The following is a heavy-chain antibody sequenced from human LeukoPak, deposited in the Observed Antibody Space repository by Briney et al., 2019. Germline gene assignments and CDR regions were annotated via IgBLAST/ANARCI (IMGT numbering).Heavy chain of an antibody. Sequence: RGCLRLSRAASKFTFSSYDMHWVRQAPGEGLEWVAFIRFVGSNKQYARFVTGRFTISKDNSKNTLYLQTNSLRAEDTAVYYCARDGSGSFDYWGQGTLVTVSS. CDR1: KFTFSSYD. CDR3: ARDGSGSFDY. J-gene: IGHJ4*02. V-gene: IGHV3-30*02. D-gene: IGHD3-10*01. CDR2: IRFVGSNK.